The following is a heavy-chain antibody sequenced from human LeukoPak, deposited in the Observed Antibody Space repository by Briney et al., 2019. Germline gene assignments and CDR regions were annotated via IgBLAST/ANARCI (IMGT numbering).Heavy chain of an antibody. J-gene: IGHJ4*02. V-gene: IGHV4-39*01. Sequence: SETLSLTCAVSGGSITTTDFDWAWIRPPLGQGFEWIATISSSGKAYYYPSLMSRVTISVDTSKNQFSLDVTSVTAADTGLFYCARFKGGTGFDYWGRGILVIVS. CDR3: ARFKGGTGFDY. CDR1: GGSITTTDFD. D-gene: IGHD1-26*01. CDR2: ISSSGKA.